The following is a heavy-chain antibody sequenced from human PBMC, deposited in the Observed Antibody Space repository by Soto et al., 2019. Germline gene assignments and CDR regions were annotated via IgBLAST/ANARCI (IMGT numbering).Heavy chain of an antibody. D-gene: IGHD6-19*01. CDR1: AGPFSRYT. V-gene: IGHV1-69*08. CDR2: IIPILGIA. Sequence: QVQLVQSGAEVKKPGSSVKVSCKASAGPFSRYTISWVRQAPGQGLEWMGRIIPILGIANYAQKFQGRVAITADKSTSTAYMELSSLRSEDTAVYYCARDQDDSSGWPDYWGQGTLVTVSS. CDR3: ARDQDDSSGWPDY. J-gene: IGHJ4*02.